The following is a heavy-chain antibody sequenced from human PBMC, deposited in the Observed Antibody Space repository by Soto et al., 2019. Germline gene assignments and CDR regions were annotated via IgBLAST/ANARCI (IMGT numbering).Heavy chain of an antibody. CDR3: ARPRSSSRNYYGMDV. Sequence: GESLKISCKGSGYSFTSYWIGWVRQMPGKGLEWMGIIYPGDSDTRYSPSFQGQVTISADKSISTAYLQWNSLKASDTAMYYCARPRSSSRNYYGMDVWGKGTTVTVSS. CDR1: GYSFTSYW. V-gene: IGHV5-51*01. CDR2: IYPGDSDT. D-gene: IGHD6-13*01. J-gene: IGHJ6*04.